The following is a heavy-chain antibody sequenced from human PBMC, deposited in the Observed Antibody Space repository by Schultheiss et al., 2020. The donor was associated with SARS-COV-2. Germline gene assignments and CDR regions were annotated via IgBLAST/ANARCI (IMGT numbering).Heavy chain of an antibody. CDR1: GYSFTSYW. J-gene: IGHJ6*02. CDR2: IDPSDSYT. CDR3: ARLSYYGSGNDYSGYFALDV. V-gene: IGHV5-10-1*04. D-gene: IGHD3-10*01. Sequence: GGSLRLSCKGSGYSFTSYWISWVRQMPGKGLEWMGRIDPSDSYTNYSPSFQGQVTISADKSISTAYLQWSSLKASDTAMYYCARLSYYGSGNDYSGYFALDVWGQGTTVTVSS.